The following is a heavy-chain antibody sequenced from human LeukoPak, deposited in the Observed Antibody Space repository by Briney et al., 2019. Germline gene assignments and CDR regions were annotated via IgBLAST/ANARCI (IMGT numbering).Heavy chain of an antibody. D-gene: IGHD1-1*01. CDR2: IRGGGET. J-gene: IGHJ1*01. CDR3: AKANWVSNADAVW. CDR1: GFSFSNYA. V-gene: IGHV3-23*01. Sequence: TGGNLRLSCAASGFSFSNYAMNWVRQAPARGPAWVSSIRGGGETFDADSVKGRFTHSRDDSRNMVYLQLNNLRVEDTAIYYCAKANWVSNADAVWWGQGPQVTVSS.